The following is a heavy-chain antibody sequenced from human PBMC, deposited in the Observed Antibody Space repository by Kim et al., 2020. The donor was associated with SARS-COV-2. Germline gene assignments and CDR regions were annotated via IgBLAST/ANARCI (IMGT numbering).Heavy chain of an antibody. CDR3: ARASRGAYTIFGVINWFDP. J-gene: IGHJ5*02. CDR2: IYYSEST. D-gene: IGHD3-3*01. Sequence: SETLSLTCTVSGGSISSGGYYWSWIRQHPGKGLEWIGYIYYSESTYYNPSLKSRVTISVDTSKNQFSLKLSSVTAADTAVYYCARASRGAYTIFGVINWFDPWGQGTLVTVSS. CDR1: GGSISSGGYY. V-gene: IGHV4-31*03.